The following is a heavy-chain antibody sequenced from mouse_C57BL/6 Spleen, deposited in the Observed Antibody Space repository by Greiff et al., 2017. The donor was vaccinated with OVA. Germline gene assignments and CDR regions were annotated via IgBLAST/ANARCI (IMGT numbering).Heavy chain of an antibody. Sequence: QVQLQQPGTELVKPGASVKLSCQASGYTFTSYWMHWVKQRPGQGLEWIGNINPSNGGTNYNEKFKIKATLTVDKSSSTAYMQLSSLTSEDSAVYYCARGELLRPWFAYWGQGTLVTVSA. CDR1: GYTFTSYW. V-gene: IGHV1-53*01. CDR3: ARGELLRPWFAY. J-gene: IGHJ3*01. CDR2: INPSNGGT. D-gene: IGHD1-2*01.